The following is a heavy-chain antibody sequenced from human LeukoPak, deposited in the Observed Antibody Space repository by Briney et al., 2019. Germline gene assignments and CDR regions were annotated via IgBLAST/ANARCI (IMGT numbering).Heavy chain of an antibody. Sequence: ETLSLTCTVSGGSISSYYWSWIRQRPGKGLEWIGYIYYSGSTNYNPSLKSRVTISVDTSKNQFSLKLSSVTAADTAVYYCARGMEDFWSGYDYWGPGTMVTVSS. CDR1: GGSISSYY. V-gene: IGHV4-59*01. D-gene: IGHD3-3*01. CDR2: IYYSGST. J-gene: IGHJ4*02. CDR3: ARGMEDFWSGYDY.